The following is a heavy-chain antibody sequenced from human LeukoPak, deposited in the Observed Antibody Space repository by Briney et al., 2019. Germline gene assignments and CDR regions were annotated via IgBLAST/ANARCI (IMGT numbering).Heavy chain of an antibody. V-gene: IGHV4-59*01. Sequence: SETLSLTCTVSGGPISGDYWGWIRQPPGKGLEWIGYIYYTGSTNYNPSLKSRITISVDTSKSQFSLKLSSVTAADTAVYYCARGFYYDSSGVRYYFDYWGQGTLVTVSS. J-gene: IGHJ4*02. CDR2: IYYTGST. D-gene: IGHD3-22*01. CDR1: GGPISGDY. CDR3: ARGFYYDSSGVRYYFDY.